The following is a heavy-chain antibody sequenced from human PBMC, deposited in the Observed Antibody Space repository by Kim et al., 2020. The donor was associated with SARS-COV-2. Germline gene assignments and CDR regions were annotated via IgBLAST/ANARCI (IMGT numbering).Heavy chain of an antibody. J-gene: IGHJ3*02. CDR1: GFTFSSYA. CDR2: ISGSGGST. D-gene: IGHD2-2*01. CDR3: AKDRKYECSSTSCRRLGLVGAQPNDAFDI. V-gene: IGHV3-23*01. Sequence: GGSLRLSCAASGFTFSSYAMSWVRQAPGKGLEWVSAISGSGGSTYYADSVKGRFTISRDNSKNTLYLQMNSLRAEDTAVYYCAKDRKYECSSTSCRRLGLVGAQPNDAFDIWGQGTMVTVSS.